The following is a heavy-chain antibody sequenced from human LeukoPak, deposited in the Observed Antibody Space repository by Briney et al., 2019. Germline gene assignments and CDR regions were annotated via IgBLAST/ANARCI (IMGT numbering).Heavy chain of an antibody. D-gene: IGHD3-10*01. Sequence: SVKDSCKASGGTFSSYAISWVRQAPGQGLEWMGRIIPILGIANYAQKFQGRVTITADKSTSTAYMELSSLRSEDTAVYYCARSYGSGSSNFDYWGQGTLVTVSS. CDR1: GGTFSSYA. J-gene: IGHJ4*02. CDR2: IIPILGIA. V-gene: IGHV1-69*04. CDR3: ARSYGSGSSNFDY.